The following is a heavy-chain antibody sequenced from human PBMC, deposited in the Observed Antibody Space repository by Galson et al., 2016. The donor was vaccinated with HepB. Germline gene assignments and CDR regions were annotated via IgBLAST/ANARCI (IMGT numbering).Heavy chain of an antibody. V-gene: IGHV3-53*01. CDR2: IFSGGYT. CDR3: AKLRDGYDWGAFDF. J-gene: IGHJ6*02. CDR1: GFTFSDYY. D-gene: IGHD3-16*01. Sequence: SLRLSCAASGFTFSDYYMSWIRQAPGKGLEWVSVIFSGGYTYYSDSVKGRFTTSRDNSKKMVYLQMNGLRVEDTAKYYCAKLRDGYDWGAFDFWGLGTTVSVSS.